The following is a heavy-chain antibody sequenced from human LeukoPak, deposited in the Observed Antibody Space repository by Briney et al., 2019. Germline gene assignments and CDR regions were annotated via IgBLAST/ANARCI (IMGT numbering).Heavy chain of an antibody. CDR2: INPNSGGT. V-gene: IGHV1-2*04. Sequence: GASVKVSCKASGYTFTGYYMHWVRQAPGQGLEWMGWINPNSGGTNYAQKFQGWVTMTRDTSISTAYMELSRLRSDDTAVYYCAVSSGWYYGPSPYGMDVWGQGTTVTVSS. CDR1: GYTFTGYY. J-gene: IGHJ6*02. CDR3: AVSSGWYYGPSPYGMDV. D-gene: IGHD6-19*01.